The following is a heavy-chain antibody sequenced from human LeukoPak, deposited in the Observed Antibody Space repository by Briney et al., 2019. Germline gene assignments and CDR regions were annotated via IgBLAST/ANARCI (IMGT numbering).Heavy chain of an antibody. J-gene: IGHJ1*01. V-gene: IGHV3-21*01. Sequence: GGSLRLSCAASGFTFSSYSMNWVRQVPGKGLEWVSSISGGSRYIYYADSVRGRFTISRDSAKNSLYLQMNSLRAEDTAVYYCAKDLSSSSTAYFQHWGQGTLVTVSS. CDR1: GFTFSSYS. D-gene: IGHD6-6*01. CDR3: AKDLSSSSTAYFQH. CDR2: ISGGSRYI.